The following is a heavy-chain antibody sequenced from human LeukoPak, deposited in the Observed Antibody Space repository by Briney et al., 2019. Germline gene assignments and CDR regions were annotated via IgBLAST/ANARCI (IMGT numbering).Heavy chain of an antibody. CDR1: GGSISSSNW. V-gene: IGHV4-4*02. D-gene: IGHD4-17*01. Sequence: SGTLSLTCAVSGGSISSSNWWSWVRQPPGKGLEWIGEIYHSGSTNYNPSLKSRVTISVDTSKNQFSLKLNSVTAADTAVYYCARPTVDDAFDIWGQGTMVTVSS. J-gene: IGHJ3*02. CDR3: ARPTVDDAFDI. CDR2: IYHSGST.